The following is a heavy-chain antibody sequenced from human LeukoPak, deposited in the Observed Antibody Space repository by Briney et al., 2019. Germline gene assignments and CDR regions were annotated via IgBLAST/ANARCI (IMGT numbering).Heavy chain of an antibody. CDR3: AKDKTVDTSMA. CDR1: GFTFSNYA. Sequence: GGSLRLSCAASGFTFSNYAMSWVRQAPGKGLEWVSSITGSGGSTYYADSVKGRFTISTDNSKNTLYLQMNSLRAEDTAVYYCAKDKTVDTSMAWGQGTLVTVSS. CDR2: ITGSGGST. D-gene: IGHD5-18*01. V-gene: IGHV3-23*01. J-gene: IGHJ5*02.